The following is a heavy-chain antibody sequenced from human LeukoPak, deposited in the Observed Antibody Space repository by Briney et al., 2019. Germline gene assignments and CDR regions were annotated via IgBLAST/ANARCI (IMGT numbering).Heavy chain of an antibody. J-gene: IGHJ6*02. Sequence: GGSLRLSCAASGFTFSNYGMHWVRQAPGKGLEWVAVIWYDGSNKYYADSVKGRFTISRDNSKNTLYLQMNSLRAEDTAVYYCARASYSGSYVQSLPFHYYYYGMDVWGQGTTVTVSS. CDR3: ARASYSGSYVQSLPFHYYYYGMDV. CDR1: GFTFSNYG. D-gene: IGHD1-26*01. CDR2: IWYDGSNK. V-gene: IGHV3-33*01.